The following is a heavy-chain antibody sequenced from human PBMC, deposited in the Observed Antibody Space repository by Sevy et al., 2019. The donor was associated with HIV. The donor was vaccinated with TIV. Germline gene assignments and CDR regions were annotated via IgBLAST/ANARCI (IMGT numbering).Heavy chain of an antibody. CDR1: GFTFSSHW. CDR2: LNGDGSSE. J-gene: IGHJ5*02. D-gene: IGHD6-19*01. Sequence: GGSLRLSCAASGFTFSSHWMHWVRQAPGKGLVWVSRLNGDGSSESYADFVKGRFTISRDNGKNTVYLQISSLTADDTAVYYCTRGRSGTYGWFDPWGQGTLVTVSS. V-gene: IGHV3-74*01. CDR3: TRGRSGTYGWFDP.